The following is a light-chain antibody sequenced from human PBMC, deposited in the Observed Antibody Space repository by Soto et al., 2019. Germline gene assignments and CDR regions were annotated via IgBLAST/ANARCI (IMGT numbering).Light chain of an antibody. Sequence: QSALTQPASVSGSPGQSITISCTGTSSDVGGYNYVSWYQQHPGKAPKLMIYEVSNRPSGVSNRFSGSKSGNTASLTISGLQAEDEAGYYCGSYTSSSTPYVFGTGTKLSVL. CDR3: GSYTSSSTPYV. CDR2: EVS. CDR1: SSDVGGYNY. V-gene: IGLV2-14*01. J-gene: IGLJ1*01.